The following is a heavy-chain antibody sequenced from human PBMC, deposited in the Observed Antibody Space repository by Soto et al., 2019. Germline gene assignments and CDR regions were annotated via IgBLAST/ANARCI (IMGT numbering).Heavy chain of an antibody. D-gene: IGHD1-26*01. CDR3: ATDSASSGFDS. CDR1: GGSISSSTYY. J-gene: IGHJ4*02. Sequence: QLQLQESGPGLVKPSETLSLTCTVSGGSISSSTYYWGWIRQPPGKGLEWIGNIYYSGSTYYNPSLKRRVSISVDTSKNQFSLKLSSVTAADMAVYYCATDSASSGFDSWGQGTLVTVSS. V-gene: IGHV4-39*01. CDR2: IYYSGST.